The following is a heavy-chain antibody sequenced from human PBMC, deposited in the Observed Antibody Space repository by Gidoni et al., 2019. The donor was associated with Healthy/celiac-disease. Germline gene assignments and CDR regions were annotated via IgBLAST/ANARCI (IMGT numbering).Heavy chain of an antibody. CDR2: IIPIFGTA. J-gene: IGHJ4*02. V-gene: IGHV1-69*01. CDR1: GGPFSGYA. D-gene: IGHD2-2*01. Sequence: QVQLVQSGAGVRRPGSSVKVSCKASGGPFSGYAISWVRQAPGQGLEWMGGIIPIFGTANYAQKFQGRVTITADESTSTAYMELSSLRSEDTAVYYCARAIVVVPAATAQYFDYWGQGTLVTVSS. CDR3: ARAIVVVPAATAQYFDY.